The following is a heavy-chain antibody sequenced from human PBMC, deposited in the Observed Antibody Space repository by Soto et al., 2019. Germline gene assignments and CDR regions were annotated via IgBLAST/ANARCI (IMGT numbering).Heavy chain of an antibody. CDR3: ARYLWFGELSYPDTESYYFDY. V-gene: IGHV4-59*01. Sequence: SETLSLTCTVSGGSISSYYWSWIRQPPGKGLEWIGYIYYSGSTNYNPSLKSRVTISVDTSKNQFSLKLSSVTAADTAVYYCARYLWFGELSYPDTESYYFDYWGQGTLVTVSS. CDR1: GGSISSYY. D-gene: IGHD3-10*01. J-gene: IGHJ4*02. CDR2: IYYSGST.